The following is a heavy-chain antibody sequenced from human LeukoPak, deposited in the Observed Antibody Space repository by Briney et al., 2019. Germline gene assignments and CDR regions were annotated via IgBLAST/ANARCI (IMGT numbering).Heavy chain of an antibody. CDR1: GGSISSGGYY. CDR3: ARIDSISMATDYYYGMDV. D-gene: IGHD3-10*01. V-gene: IGHV4-39*01. Sequence: SETLSLTCTVSGGSISSGGYYWGWIRQPPGKGLEWIGSIYYSGSTYYNPSLKSRVTISVDTSKNQFSLKLSSVTAADTAVYYCARIDSISMATDYYYGMDVWGQGTTVTVSS. CDR2: IYYSGST. J-gene: IGHJ6*02.